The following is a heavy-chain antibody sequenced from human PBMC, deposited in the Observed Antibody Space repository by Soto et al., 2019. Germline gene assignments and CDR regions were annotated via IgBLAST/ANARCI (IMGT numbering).Heavy chain of an antibody. D-gene: IGHD3-22*01. J-gene: IGHJ5*02. CDR3: ARDLDYYDSSGLGNWLDP. Sequence: ASVKVSCKASGYTFTSYAMHWVRQAPGQRLEWMGWISAYNGNTNYAQKLQGRVTMTTDTSTSTAYMELRSLRSDDTAVYYCARDLDYYDSSGLGNWLDPWGQGTLVTVSS. CDR2: ISAYNGNT. CDR1: GYTFTSYA. V-gene: IGHV1-18*01.